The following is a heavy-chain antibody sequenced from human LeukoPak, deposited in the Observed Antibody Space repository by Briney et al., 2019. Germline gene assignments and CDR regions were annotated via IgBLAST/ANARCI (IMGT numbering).Heavy chain of an antibody. D-gene: IGHD5-18*01. CDR2: IYTSGST. J-gene: IGHJ4*02. V-gene: IGHV4-61*02. Sequence: SQTLSLTCTVSGGSISSGSYYWSWIRQPAGKGLEWIGRIYTSGSTNYNPSLKSRVTISVDTSKNQFSLKLSSVTAADTAVYYCARDYSGRYFDYWGQGTLVTVSS. CDR1: GGSISSGSYY. CDR3: ARDYSGRYFDY.